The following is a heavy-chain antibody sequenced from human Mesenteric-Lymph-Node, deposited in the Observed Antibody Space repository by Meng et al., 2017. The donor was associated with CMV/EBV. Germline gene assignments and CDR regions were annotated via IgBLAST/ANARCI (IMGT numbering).Heavy chain of an antibody. V-gene: IGHV3-23*01. D-gene: IGHD5-12*01. CDR1: FAFSNFA. CDR2: ISGSDGGT. CDR3: ARGSKYTGSDWALIDS. Sequence: FAFSNFAMSWVRQAPGKGLEWVSSISGSDGGTYFADSVKGRFTVSRDNSKNSLYLQMNNLRAADTAFYYCARGSKYTGSDWALIDSWGQGMLVTVSS. J-gene: IGHJ4*02.